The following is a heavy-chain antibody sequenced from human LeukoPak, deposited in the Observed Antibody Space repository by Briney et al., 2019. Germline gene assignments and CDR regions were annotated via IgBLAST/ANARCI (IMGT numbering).Heavy chain of an antibody. Sequence: SQTLSLTCTVSGGPISSGDYYWSWIRQPPGKGLEWIGYIYYSGSTYYNPSLKSRVTISVDTSKNQFSLKLSSVTAADTAVYYCARVPSGSYPFDYWGQGTLVTVSS. CDR1: GGPISSGDYY. D-gene: IGHD1-26*01. CDR3: ARVPSGSYPFDY. J-gene: IGHJ4*02. V-gene: IGHV4-30-4*08. CDR2: IYYSGST.